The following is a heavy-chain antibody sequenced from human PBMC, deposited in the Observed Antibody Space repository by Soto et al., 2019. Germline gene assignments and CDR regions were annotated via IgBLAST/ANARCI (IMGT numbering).Heavy chain of an antibody. CDR3: ARGGYSYGYYYYYGMDV. J-gene: IGHJ6*02. V-gene: IGHV4-34*01. CDR2: INHSGST. D-gene: IGHD5-18*01. CDR1: GGYFSGYY. Sequence: SETLSLTCAVYGGYFSGYYWSWIRQPPGKGLEWIGEINHSGSTNYNPSLKSRVTISVDTSKNQFSLKLSSVTAADTAVYYCARGGYSYGYYYYYGMDVWGQGTTVTVSS.